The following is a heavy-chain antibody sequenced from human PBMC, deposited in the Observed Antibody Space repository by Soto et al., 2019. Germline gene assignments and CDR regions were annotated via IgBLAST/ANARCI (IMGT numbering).Heavy chain of an antibody. Sequence: SETLSLTCAVSGYSISSGYYWGWIRQPPGKGLEWIGSIYHSGSTYYNPSLKSRVTISVDTSKNQFSLKLSSVTAADTAVYYCARAVPVDFGSGYDINWFDPWGQGTLVT. CDR3: ARAVPVDFGSGYDINWFDP. CDR1: GYSISSGYY. J-gene: IGHJ5*02. CDR2: IYHSGST. D-gene: IGHD3-3*01. V-gene: IGHV4-38-2*01.